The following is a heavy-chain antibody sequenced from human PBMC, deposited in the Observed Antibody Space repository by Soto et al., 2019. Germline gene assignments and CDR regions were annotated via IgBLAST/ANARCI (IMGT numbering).Heavy chain of an antibody. J-gene: IGHJ4*02. CDR1: GGSISSGGYY. D-gene: IGHD4-17*01. CDR3: ARDHYGDYSYYFDY. CDR2: IYYSGST. Sequence: QVQLQESGPGLVKPSQTLSLTCTVSGGSISSGGYYWSWIRQHPGKGLEWIGYIYYSGSTYYNPSLESRVTSSVDTSKNQFSLKLSSVTAADTAVYYCARDHYGDYSYYFDYWGQGTLVTVSS. V-gene: IGHV4-31*03.